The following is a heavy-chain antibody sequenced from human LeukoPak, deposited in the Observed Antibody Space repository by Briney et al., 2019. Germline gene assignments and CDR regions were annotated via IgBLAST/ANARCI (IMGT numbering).Heavy chain of an antibody. CDR1: GGSISSSSYY. CDR2: IYYSGST. D-gene: IGHD2-15*01. Sequence: SETLSLTCTVSGGSISSSSYYWGWIRQPPGKGLEWIGSIYYSGSTYYNPSLKSRVTISVDTSKNQFSLKLSSVTAADTAVYYCARNEVARGYCSGGSCYPTGLGWFDPWDQGTLVTVSS. CDR3: ARNEVARGYCSGGSCYPTGLGWFDP. V-gene: IGHV4-39*01. J-gene: IGHJ5*02.